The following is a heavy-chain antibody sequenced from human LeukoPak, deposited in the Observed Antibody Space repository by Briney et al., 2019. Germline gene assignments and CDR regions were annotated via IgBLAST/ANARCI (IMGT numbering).Heavy chain of an antibody. V-gene: IGHV1-2*02. CDR1: GYTFTANF. CDR3: ARVANYYDSRGYYLYYFDY. J-gene: IGHJ4*02. Sequence: GASVKVSFKSSGYTFTANFIHWVRQAPGQGLEWMGWINPNSGGTNYGKKFQGRVTMTRDTSNSTAYMELSRLRSDDTAVYYCARVANYYDSRGYYLYYFDYWGQGTLVTVSS. CDR2: INPNSGGT. D-gene: IGHD3-22*01.